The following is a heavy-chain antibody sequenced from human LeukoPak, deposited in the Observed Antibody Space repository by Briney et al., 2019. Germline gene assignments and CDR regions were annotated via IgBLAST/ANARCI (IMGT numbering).Heavy chain of an antibody. CDR3: ARRFYGDYGWFDP. J-gene: IGHJ5*02. CDR1: GGSISSYY. D-gene: IGHD4-17*01. CDR2: IYYSGST. V-gene: IGHV4-59*08. Sequence: SETLSLTCTVSGGSISSYYWSWIRQPPGKGLEWIGYIYYSGSTNYNPSLKSRVTISVDTSKNQFSLKLSSVTAADTAVYYCARRFYGDYGWFDPWGQGTLVTVSS.